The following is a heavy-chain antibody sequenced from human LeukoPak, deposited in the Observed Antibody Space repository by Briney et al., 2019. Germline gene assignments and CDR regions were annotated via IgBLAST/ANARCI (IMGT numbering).Heavy chain of an antibody. V-gene: IGHV4-39*01. Sequence: SETLSLTCTVSGGPISSSSYYWGWIRQPPGKGLEWIGSIYYSGSTYYNPSLKSRVTISVDTSKNQFSLKLSSVTAADTDVYYCARPYSSGWYGDFDYWGQGTLVTVSS. CDR1: GGPISSSSYY. J-gene: IGHJ4*02. D-gene: IGHD6-19*01. CDR3: ARPYSSGWYGDFDY. CDR2: IYYSGST.